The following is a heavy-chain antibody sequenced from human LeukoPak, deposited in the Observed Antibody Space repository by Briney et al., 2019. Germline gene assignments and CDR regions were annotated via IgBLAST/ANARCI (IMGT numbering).Heavy chain of an antibody. Sequence: GGSLRLSCAASGFAFSSYAMHWVRQAPGKGLEWVAVISYDGSNKYYADSVKGRFTISRDNSKNTLYLQMNSLRAEDTAVYYCARDGIVATDPTFGYWGQGTLVTVSS. J-gene: IGHJ4*02. CDR3: ARDGIVATDPTFGY. D-gene: IGHD5-12*01. V-gene: IGHV3-30*04. CDR1: GFAFSSYA. CDR2: ISYDGSNK.